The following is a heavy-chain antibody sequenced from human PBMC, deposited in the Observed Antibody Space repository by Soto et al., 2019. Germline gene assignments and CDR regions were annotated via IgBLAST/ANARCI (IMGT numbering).Heavy chain of an antibody. CDR2: ISGSGGST. J-gene: IGHJ5*02. CDR1: GFTFSSYA. Sequence: SGGSLRLSCAASGFTFSSYAMSWVRQAPGKGLEWVSAISGSGGSTYYAGSVKGRFTISRDNSKSTLYLQMNSLRAEDTAVYYCAKIKAAAIRGWFDPWGQGTLVTVSS. V-gene: IGHV3-23*01. CDR3: AKIKAAAIRGWFDP. D-gene: IGHD2-2*02.